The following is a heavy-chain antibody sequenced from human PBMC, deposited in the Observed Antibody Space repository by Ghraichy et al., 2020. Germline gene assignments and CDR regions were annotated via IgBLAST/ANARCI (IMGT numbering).Heavy chain of an antibody. V-gene: IGHV1-18*01. D-gene: IGHD2-2*01. CDR2: ISANNGNT. Sequence: ASVKVSCKASGYTFSRYGISWMRQAPGQGLQWMGWISANNGNTYYARKFQGRVTMTTDTSTSTAYLELRSLRSDDTAVYYCARGGQVVRDYWGQGTLVTVSS. J-gene: IGHJ4*02. CDR3: ARGGQVVRDY. CDR1: GYTFSRYG.